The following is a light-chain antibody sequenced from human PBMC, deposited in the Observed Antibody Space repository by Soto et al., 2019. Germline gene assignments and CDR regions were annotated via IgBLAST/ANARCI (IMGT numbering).Light chain of an antibody. CDR3: QQFNSYPRT. CDR1: QGISSY. J-gene: IGKJ3*01. V-gene: IGKV1-9*01. CDR2: AAF. Sequence: IQLTQSPSSLSASVGDRVIITCRASQGISSYLAWYQQKPEKAPKLLVYAAFTLQSGVPSRFSGSGSGTDYTLTISSLQPEDFATYFCQQFNSYPRTFGPGTKVDI.